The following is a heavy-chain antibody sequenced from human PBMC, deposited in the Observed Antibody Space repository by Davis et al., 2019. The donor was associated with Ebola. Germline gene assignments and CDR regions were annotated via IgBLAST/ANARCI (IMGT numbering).Heavy chain of an antibody. V-gene: IGHV3-23*01. CDR1: GFTFSSYA. CDR2: ISGSGGST. CDR3: ARRGYCSSSSCHSDY. D-gene: IGHD2-2*01. J-gene: IGHJ4*02. Sequence: GESLKISCAASGFTFSSYAMSWVRQAPGKGLEWVSAISGSGGSTYYADSVKGRFTISRDNSKNTLYLQMNSLRAEDTAVYYCARRGYCSSSSCHSDYWGQGTLVTVSS.